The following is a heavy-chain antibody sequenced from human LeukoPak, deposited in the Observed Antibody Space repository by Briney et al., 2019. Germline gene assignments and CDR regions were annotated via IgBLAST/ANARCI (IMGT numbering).Heavy chain of an antibody. CDR3: ARVLYSSSWYFWFDP. CDR1: GFTFSSYS. CDR2: ISSSSSYI. J-gene: IGHJ5*02. Sequence: GGSLRLSCTVSGFTFSSYSMNWVRQAPGKGLEWVSSISSSSSYIYYADSVKGRFTISRDNAKNSLYLQMNSLRAEDTAVYYCARVLYSSSWYFWFDPWGQGTLVTVSS. V-gene: IGHV3-21*01. D-gene: IGHD6-13*01.